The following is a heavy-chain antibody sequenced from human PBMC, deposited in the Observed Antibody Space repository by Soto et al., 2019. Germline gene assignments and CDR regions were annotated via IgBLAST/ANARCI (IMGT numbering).Heavy chain of an antibody. J-gene: IGHJ4*02. D-gene: IGHD3-16*02. V-gene: IGHV4-34*01. Sequence: SETLSLTCAVYGGSFSGYYWSWIRQPPGKGLEWIGEINHSGSTNYNPSLKSRVTISVDTSKNQFSLKLSSVTAADTAVYYCARSYYDYVWGSYRPPPLDYWGQGTLVTVS. CDR2: INHSGST. CDR1: GGSFSGYY. CDR3: ARSYYDYVWGSYRPPPLDY.